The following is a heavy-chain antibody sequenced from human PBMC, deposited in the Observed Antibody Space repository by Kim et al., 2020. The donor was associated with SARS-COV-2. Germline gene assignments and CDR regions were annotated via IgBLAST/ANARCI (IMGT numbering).Heavy chain of an antibody. J-gene: IGHJ6*04. V-gene: IGHV3-73*01. CDR1: GFTFSGST. CDR2: IRNKANNYAT. D-gene: IGHD3-9*01. CDR3: SGVLPGELYFDV. Sequence: GGSLRLSCAASGFTFSGSTMHWVRQASGKGLEWVGRIRNKANNYATTYAASVRGRFTISRDDSKNTAYLQMNSLKNDDTAVYFCSGVLPGELYFDVWGKGTTVTVSS.